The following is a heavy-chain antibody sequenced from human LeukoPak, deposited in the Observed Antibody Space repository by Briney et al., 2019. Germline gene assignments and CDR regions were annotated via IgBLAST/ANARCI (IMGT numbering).Heavy chain of an antibody. CDR2: ISSTSSYI. J-gene: IGHJ5*02. CDR3: ARDKIPSAGTPRGFDP. V-gene: IGHV3-21*01. Sequence: GGSLRLSCAASGFTFSSYTMNWVRQAPGKGLEWVSSISSTSSYIYYAASVKGRFTISRDNAKSSLYLQMNSLRAEDTAVYYCARDKIPSAGTPRGFDPWGQGTLVTVSS. CDR1: GFTFSSYT. D-gene: IGHD6-13*01.